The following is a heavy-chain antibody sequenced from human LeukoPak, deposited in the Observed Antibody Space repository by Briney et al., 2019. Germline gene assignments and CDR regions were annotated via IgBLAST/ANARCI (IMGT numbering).Heavy chain of an antibody. Sequence: SETLSLTRAVSDYSISSAYYWGWIRQPPGKGLEWIGSIYHSGSTDYNPSLKSRVTISVDTSKNQFSLKLRSVTAADTAVYYCARDQAYCGGDCYFDFWGQGTLVTVSS. CDR2: IYHSGST. D-gene: IGHD2-21*02. J-gene: IGHJ4*02. CDR1: DYSISSAYY. CDR3: ARDQAYCGGDCYFDF. V-gene: IGHV4-38-2*02.